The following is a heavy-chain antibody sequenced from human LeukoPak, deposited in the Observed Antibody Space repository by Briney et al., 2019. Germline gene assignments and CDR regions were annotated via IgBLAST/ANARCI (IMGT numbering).Heavy chain of an antibody. CDR3: ARGSPNYFDTTGYDY. CDR1: GGSIISNTYC. V-gene: IGHV4-39*07. Sequence: SETLSLTCTVSGGSIISNTYCWGWIRQPPGKGLEWIGSFCYSGSTYSNPSLKSRVTISVDTSKYQFSLKLSSVTAADTAVFYCARGSPNYFDTTGYDYWGREPWSPSPQ. CDR2: FCYSGST. J-gene: IGHJ4*02. D-gene: IGHD3-22*01.